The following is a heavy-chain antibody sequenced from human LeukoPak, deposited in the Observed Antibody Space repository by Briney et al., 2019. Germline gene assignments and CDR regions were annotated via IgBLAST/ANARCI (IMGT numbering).Heavy chain of an antibody. CDR3: ARGTHGDYTDY. J-gene: IGHJ4*02. Sequence: SETLSLTCTVSGDSISSGGYSWSWIRQPPGKGLEWIGYIYQTGSAYYNPPLKSRVTMSLDKSKNQFSLKLYSVTAADTAVYYCARGTHGDYTDYWGQGTLVTVSS. CDR1: GDSISSGGYS. CDR2: IYQTGSA. V-gene: IGHV4-30-2*01. D-gene: IGHD4-17*01.